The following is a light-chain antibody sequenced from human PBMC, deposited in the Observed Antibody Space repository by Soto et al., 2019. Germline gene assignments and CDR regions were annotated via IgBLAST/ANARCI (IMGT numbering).Light chain of an antibody. CDR3: QSYDNSLSSLWV. Sequence: QSVLTQPPSVSGAPGQRGTISCTGTSSNIGAAYDVTWYQHFPETAPKLLIYGNSNRPSGVPDQFSGSKSGTSSSLAITGLPAEDEADYSSQSYDNSLSSLWVFGGGTKLTVL. J-gene: IGLJ3*02. CDR1: SSNIGAAYD. CDR2: GNS. V-gene: IGLV1-40*01.